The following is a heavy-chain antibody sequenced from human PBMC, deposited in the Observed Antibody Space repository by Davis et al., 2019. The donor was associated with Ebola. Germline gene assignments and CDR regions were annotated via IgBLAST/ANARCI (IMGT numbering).Heavy chain of an antibody. CDR3: AIRSGY. Sequence: ETLSLTCAVYGGSFSGYYWSWVRQAPGKGLEWVGRIKSKTDGGTTDYAAPVKGRFTISRDNAKNSLYLQMNSLRAEDTAVYYCAIRSGYWGQGTLVTVSS. V-gene: IGHV3-15*07. CDR2: IKSKTDGGTT. J-gene: IGHJ4*02. CDR1: GGSFSGYY. D-gene: IGHD3-10*01.